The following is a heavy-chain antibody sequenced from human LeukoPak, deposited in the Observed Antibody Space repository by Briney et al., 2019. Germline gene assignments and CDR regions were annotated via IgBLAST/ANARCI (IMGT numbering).Heavy chain of an antibody. CDR1: GFTFSDYY. D-gene: IGHD3-22*01. CDR2: ISSSGSTI. Sequence: GGSLRLSCAASGFTFSDYYMSWIRQAPGKGLEWVSYISSSGSTIYYADSVKGRFTISRDNAKNSLYLQMNSLRAEDTAVYYCARMESKGGITMIVDVYWYFDLWGRGTLVTVSS. J-gene: IGHJ2*01. V-gene: IGHV3-11*01. CDR3: ARMESKGGITMIVDVYWYFDL.